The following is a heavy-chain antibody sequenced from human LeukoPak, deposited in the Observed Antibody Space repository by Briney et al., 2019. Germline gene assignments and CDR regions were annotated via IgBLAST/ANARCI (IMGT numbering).Heavy chain of an antibody. J-gene: IGHJ3*02. D-gene: IGHD6-6*01. CDR1: GYTFTSYY. V-gene: IGHV1-46*03. CDR2: INPSGGST. CDR3: ARSSIAAYDI. Sequence: ASLKVSCKASGYTFTSYYMHWVRQAPGQGLEWMGIINPSGGSTSYAQKFQGRVTITRDTSTSTVYMELSSLRAEDTAVYYCARSSIAAYDIWGQGTMVTVSS.